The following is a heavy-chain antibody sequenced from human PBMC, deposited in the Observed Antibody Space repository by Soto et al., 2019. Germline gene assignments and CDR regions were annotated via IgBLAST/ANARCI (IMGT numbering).Heavy chain of an antibody. CDR3: ARGGVGGNDYYYYYGMDV. V-gene: IGHV3-21*01. J-gene: IGHJ6*02. CDR1: GFTFSSYS. Sequence: EVQLVESGGGLVKPGGSLRLSCAASGFTFSSYSMNWVRQAPGKGREWVSSISSSSSYIYYADSVKDRFTISRDNAKNSLYLQMNSLRAEDTAVYYCARGGVGGNDYYYYYGMDVWGQGTTVTVSS. D-gene: IGHD2-15*01. CDR2: ISSSSSYI.